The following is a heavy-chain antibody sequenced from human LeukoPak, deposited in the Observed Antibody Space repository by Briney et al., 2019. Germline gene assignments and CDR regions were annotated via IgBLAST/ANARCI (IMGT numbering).Heavy chain of an antibody. CDR3: ARGSAGAFDY. V-gene: IGHV3-74*03. CDR1: GFTFSNYW. Sequence: GGSLRLSCAASGFTFSNYWVHWVRQAPGKGLVWVSRINRDGSTTKYADSVKGRFTVSRDNAKNSLYLQMNSLRAEDTAVYYCARGSAGAFDYWGQGTLVTVSS. CDR2: INRDGSTT. D-gene: IGHD6-25*01. J-gene: IGHJ4*02.